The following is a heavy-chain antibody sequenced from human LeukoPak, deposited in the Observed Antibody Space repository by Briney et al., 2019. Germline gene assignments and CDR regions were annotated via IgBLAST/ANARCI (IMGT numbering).Heavy chain of an antibody. CDR3: ARALLWFGELLGTDY. D-gene: IGHD3-10*01. CDR1: GFTFSSYA. CDR2: ISYDGSNK. Sequence: GGSLRLSCAASGFTFSSYAMHWVRQAPGKGLEWVAVISYDGSNKYYADSVKGRFTISRDNSRNTLYLQMNSLRAEDTAVYYRARALLWFGELLGTDYWGQGTLVTVSS. V-gene: IGHV3-30*04. J-gene: IGHJ4*02.